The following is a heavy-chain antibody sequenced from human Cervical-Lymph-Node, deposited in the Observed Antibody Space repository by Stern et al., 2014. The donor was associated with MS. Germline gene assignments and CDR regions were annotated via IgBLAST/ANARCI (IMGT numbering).Heavy chain of an antibody. CDR2: IKTAGSEK. CDR1: GFTFSNYW. D-gene: IGHD1-7*01. Sequence: VQLVESGGGLVQPGESLRLSCAVSGFTFSNYWMTWVRQAPGKGLEWGVSIKTAGSEKSYVASVKGRFTISRDNAKNSLYLQMNSVRAEDTAVYYCARAVRELGTWGQGTLVTVSS. V-gene: IGHV3-7*01. CDR3: ARAVRELGT. J-gene: IGHJ5*02.